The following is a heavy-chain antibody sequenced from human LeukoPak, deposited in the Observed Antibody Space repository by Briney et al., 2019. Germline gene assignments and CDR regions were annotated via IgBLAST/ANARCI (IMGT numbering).Heavy chain of an antibody. J-gene: IGHJ4*02. CDR1: GGSISSSSYY. V-gene: IGHV4-39*07. D-gene: IGHD6-19*01. CDR2: IYYSGST. Sequence: SETLSLTCTVSGGSISSSSYYWGWIRQPPGKGLEWIGSIYYSGSTYYNPSLKSRVTISVDTSKNQFSLKLSSVTAADTAVYYCARGGSSGWGSNPFIDYWGQGTLVTVSS. CDR3: ARGGSSGWGSNPFIDY.